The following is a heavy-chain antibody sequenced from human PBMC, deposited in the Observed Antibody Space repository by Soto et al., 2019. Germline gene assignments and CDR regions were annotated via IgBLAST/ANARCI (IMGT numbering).Heavy chain of an antibody. Sequence: QVQLQESGPGLVKPSQTLSLTCTVSGGSISSGGYYWSWIRQHPGKGLEWIGYIYYSGSTYYNPSLESRXNIXVXMSKNQFSLKLSSVTAADTAVYYCAREVKMAASFDYWGQGTLVTVSS. V-gene: IGHV4-31*03. CDR1: GGSISSGGYY. CDR2: IYYSGST. CDR3: AREVKMAASFDY. D-gene: IGHD2-8*01. J-gene: IGHJ4*02.